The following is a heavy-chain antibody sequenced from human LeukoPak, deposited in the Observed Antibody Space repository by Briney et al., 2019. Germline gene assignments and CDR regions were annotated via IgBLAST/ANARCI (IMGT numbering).Heavy chain of an antibody. CDR3: ARDQEGPQGGANSFAY. Sequence: GGSLRLSCAASGFTFSSYAMHWVRQAPGKGLEWVAVISYDGTNKYYADSVKGRFTISRDNAKNSLYLQMNSLRVEDTAVYYCARDQEGPQGGANSFAYWGQGTLVTVSS. V-gene: IGHV3-30-3*01. CDR1: GFTFSSYA. D-gene: IGHD2-15*01. J-gene: IGHJ4*02. CDR2: ISYDGTNK.